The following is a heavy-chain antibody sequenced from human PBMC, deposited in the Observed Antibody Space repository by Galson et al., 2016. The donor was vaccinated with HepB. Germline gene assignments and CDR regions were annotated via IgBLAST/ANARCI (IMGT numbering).Heavy chain of an antibody. CDR3: AKEGVRLTSGWQFDY. Sequence: SLRLSCAASRFIFRFPFRDYAMSWVRQAPGKGLQWVSVVSGSGDSTDYADSVKGRFIISRDNSRNRVYLQMNSLRAEDTAVYYCAKEGVRLTSGWQFDYWGQGTLVTVSS. V-gene: IGHV3-23*01. CDR2: VSGSGDST. J-gene: IGHJ4*02. CDR1: RFIFRFPFRDYA. D-gene: IGHD6-19*01.